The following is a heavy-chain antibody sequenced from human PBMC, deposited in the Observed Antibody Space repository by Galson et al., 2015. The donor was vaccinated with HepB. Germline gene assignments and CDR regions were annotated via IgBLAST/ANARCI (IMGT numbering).Heavy chain of an antibody. J-gene: IGHJ4*02. V-gene: IGHV3-33*01. CDR3: ARYYGNYRAFDS. D-gene: IGHD4-11*01. Sequence: SLRLSCAASGSAFSSHGMHWVRQAPGKGLEWVALIWFDGSKDYYADSVKGRFTISRDNSNNMLYLQMYNLRVDDTAVYYCARYYGNYRAFDSWGQGTLVTVSS. CDR2: IWFDGSKD. CDR1: GSAFSSHG.